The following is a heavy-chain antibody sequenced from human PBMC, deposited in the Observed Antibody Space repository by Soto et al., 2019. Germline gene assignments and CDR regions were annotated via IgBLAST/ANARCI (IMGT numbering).Heavy chain of an antibody. CDR1: GDSISTVDYF. D-gene: IGHD2-15*01. Sequence: SETLSLTCSVSGDSISTVDYFWAWIRQPPGQALEYIGYIYKSTTTYYNPSFESRVAISLDMSKSQFSLNVTSVTAADTAVYFCARGRYCLTGRCFPNWFDSWGQGTLVTVSS. CDR3: ARGRYCLTGRCFPNWFDS. J-gene: IGHJ5*01. CDR2: IYKSTTT. V-gene: IGHV4-30-4*01.